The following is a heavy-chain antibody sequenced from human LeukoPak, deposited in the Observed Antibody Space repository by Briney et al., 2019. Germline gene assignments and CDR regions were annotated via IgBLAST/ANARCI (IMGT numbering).Heavy chain of an antibody. D-gene: IGHD6-19*01. J-gene: IGHJ6*02. CDR1: GYTLTSFA. CDR2: LNAANGNS. Sequence: ASVKVSCKASGYTLTSFAMHWVRQAPGQRLEWMGRLNAANGNSQYSQKFQDRVTITSDSSANTAYMEFSSLRSEDSAVYCCARDGKHIAVPGVRYPMDVWGQGTTVTVS. V-gene: IGHV1-3*01. CDR3: ARDGKHIAVPGVRYPMDV.